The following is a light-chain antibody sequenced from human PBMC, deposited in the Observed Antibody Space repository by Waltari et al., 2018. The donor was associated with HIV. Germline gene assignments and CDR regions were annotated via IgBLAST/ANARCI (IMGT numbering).Light chain of an antibody. CDR1: NSNIGNNF. Sequence: QSVLTQPPSASRSPGQRVLLSCSGSNSNIGNNFVSWFQQVPGGAPKRVIYRKDQRQSGVSDRFSAAKSGSSASLAITKVQADDEATYYCASWDDNWSHWVVGGGTKLTV. CDR2: RKD. CDR3: ASWDDNWSHWV. J-gene: IGLJ3*02. V-gene: IGLV1-47*01.